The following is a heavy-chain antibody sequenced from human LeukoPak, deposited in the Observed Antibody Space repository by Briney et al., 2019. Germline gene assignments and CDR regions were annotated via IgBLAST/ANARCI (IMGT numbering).Heavy chain of an antibody. D-gene: IGHD2-2*02. CDR3: ARTHAYCSSTSCYTYYYYYMDV. CDR2: INHSGST. J-gene: IGHJ6*03. Sequence: SETLSLTCAVYGGSFSGYYWSWIRQPPGKGLEWIGEINHSGSTNYNPSLKSRVTISVDTSKNQFSLKLSSVTAADTAVYYCARTHAYCSSTSCYTYYYYYMDVWGKGTTVTISS. CDR1: GGSFSGYY. V-gene: IGHV4-34*01.